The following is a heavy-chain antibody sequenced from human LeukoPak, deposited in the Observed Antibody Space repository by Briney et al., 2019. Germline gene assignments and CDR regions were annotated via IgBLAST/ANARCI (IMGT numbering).Heavy chain of an antibody. V-gene: IGHV1-46*01. J-gene: IGHJ4*02. CDR1: GYTFTNYY. CDR2: INPSGGST. CDR3: ARDPGRRFDY. Sequence: ASVKVSCKASGYTFTNYYIHWVRQAPGQGLEWMGIINPSGGSTTYAQKFQGRVTMTRDTSTSTVYMELSSLRFEDTAVYYCARDPGRRFDYWGRKTLVTVSS.